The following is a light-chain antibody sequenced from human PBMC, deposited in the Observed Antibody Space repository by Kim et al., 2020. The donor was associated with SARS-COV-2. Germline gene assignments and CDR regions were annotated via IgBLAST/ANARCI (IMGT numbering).Light chain of an antibody. J-gene: IGLJ3*02. Sequence: KVTISCSGSSSNIGNNYVSWYQQLPGTAPKLLIYDNNKRPSGIPDRFSGSKSGTSATLGITGLQTGDEADYYCGTWDSSLSAEVFGGGTQLTVL. V-gene: IGLV1-51*01. CDR2: DNN. CDR1: SSNIGNNY. CDR3: GTWDSSLSAEV.